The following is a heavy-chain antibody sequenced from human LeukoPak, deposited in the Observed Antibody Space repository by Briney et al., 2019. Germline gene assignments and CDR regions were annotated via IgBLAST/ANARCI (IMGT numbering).Heavy chain of an antibody. CDR3: TTGNWGPY. CDR1: GFTFSDAW. D-gene: IGHD7-27*01. J-gene: IGHJ4*02. CDR2: IKRKTDAGTT. Sequence: PGGSLRLSCAASGFTFSDAWMNWVRQAPGKGLEWVGRIKRKTDAGTTDYAAPVKGRFTISRDDSKNTLYLQMNSLKTEDTAVYYCTTGNWGPYWGQGTLVTVSS. V-gene: IGHV3-15*07.